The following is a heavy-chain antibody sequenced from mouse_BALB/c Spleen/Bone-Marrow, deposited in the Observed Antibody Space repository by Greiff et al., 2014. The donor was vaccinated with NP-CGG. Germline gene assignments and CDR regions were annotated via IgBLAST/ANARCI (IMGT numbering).Heavy chain of an antibody. CDR3: TNGYDYYAMDY. CDR1: GYSFTSYW. J-gene: IGHJ4*01. CDR2: IYPGNSDT. Sequence: DVQLQESGTVLARPGASVKMSCKASGYSFTSYWMHWVKQRPGQGLEWIGAIYPGNSDTSYNQKFKGKAKLTAVTSASTAYVELSSLTNEDSAVYYCTNGYDYYAMDYWGQGTSVTVSS. V-gene: IGHV1-5*01. D-gene: IGHD2-2*01.